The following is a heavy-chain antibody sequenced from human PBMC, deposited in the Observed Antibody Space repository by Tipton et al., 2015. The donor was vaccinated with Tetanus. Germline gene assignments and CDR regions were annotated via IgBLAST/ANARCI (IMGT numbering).Heavy chain of an antibody. CDR2: VYYTGET. D-gene: IGHD4-23*01. V-gene: IGHV4-59*02. Sequence: TLSLTCTVSGDSVSGYYWSWIRQPPGKGLEWVGYVYYTGETNYNPSLKSRVTISMDRSENQISLKMTSVTAADTAVYYCASMTPVDWYFDLWGRGTLVTVSS. J-gene: IGHJ2*01. CDR3: ASMTPVDWYFDL. CDR1: GDSVSGYY.